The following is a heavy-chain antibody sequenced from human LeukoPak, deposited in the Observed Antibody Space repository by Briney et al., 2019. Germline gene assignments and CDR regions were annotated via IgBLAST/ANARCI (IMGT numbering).Heavy chain of an antibody. CDR2: ISYDGSNK. CDR3: ARDPMATTELRD. CDR1: GSIFSSNG. Sequence: GGSLRLSCVASGSIFSSNGMHWVRQAPGKGLEWVAVISYDGSNKYYADSVKGRFTISRDNSKNTLYLQMNSLRAEDTAVYYCARDPMATTELRDWGQGTLVTVSS. D-gene: IGHD1-7*01. V-gene: IGHV3-30*03. J-gene: IGHJ4*02.